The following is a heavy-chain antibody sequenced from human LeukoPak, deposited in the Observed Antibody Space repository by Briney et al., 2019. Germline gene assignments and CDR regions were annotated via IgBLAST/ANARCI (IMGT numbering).Heavy chain of an antibody. CDR2: ISYEGSNK. J-gene: IGHJ3*02. CDR3: ARDVSPWGVLHSDAFDI. Sequence: GGSLRVSCAASGFTFSGYAMYWVRQAPGKGLEWVEVISYEGSNKYYADSVTGRFAIFRDNSTYSMYLHMSSLKPQDTAVYSCARDVSPWGVLHSDAFDIWGQGTMVTVSS. V-gene: IGHV3-30*09. D-gene: IGHD1-26*01. CDR1: GFTFSGYA.